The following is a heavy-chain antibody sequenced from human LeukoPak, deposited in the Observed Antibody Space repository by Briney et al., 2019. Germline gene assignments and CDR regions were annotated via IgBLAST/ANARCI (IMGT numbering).Heavy chain of an antibody. CDR3: AKDLDYYASRSPSLDV. CDR1: GFTFSDHY. CDR2: VSRGGDSM. J-gene: IGHJ6*04. D-gene: IGHD3-10*01. V-gene: IGHV3-11*01. Sequence: GGSLRLSCAASGFTFSDHYMTWIRQAPGKGLEWVSYVSRGGDSMYYADSVKGRFTISRDNGKNSLYLQMNSLRPEDTAVYYCAKDLDYYASRSPSLDVWGKGTTVTISS.